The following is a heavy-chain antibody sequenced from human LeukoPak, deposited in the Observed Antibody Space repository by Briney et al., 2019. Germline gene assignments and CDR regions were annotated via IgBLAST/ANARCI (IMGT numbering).Heavy chain of an antibody. D-gene: IGHD3-3*01. CDR2: IYYSVGT. Sequence: PSETLSLTCTVAGGSISSYYWSWIRQPPGKGLEGIVYIYYSVGTNYNPSLKSRVTISVNTSKNQFYLKLSPVTAPDTAVYSCARARITIFGVVNSRPNHRFDPWGQGPLVTVSS. CDR3: ARARITIFGVVNSRPNHRFDP. V-gene: IGHV4-59*12. J-gene: IGHJ5*02. CDR1: GGSISSYY.